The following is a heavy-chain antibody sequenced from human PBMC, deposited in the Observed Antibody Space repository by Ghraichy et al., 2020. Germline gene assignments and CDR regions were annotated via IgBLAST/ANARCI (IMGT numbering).Heavy chain of an antibody. D-gene: IGHD6-13*01. CDR1: GGSISRSGYY. J-gene: IGHJ4*02. Sequence: SETLSLTCTVSGGSISRSGYYWIWIRQLPGKGLEWIGYIYYSGATYYNPPLRSRVTISIDTSSNHFSLTLNSVTAADSAMYFCARGYSSSYFFDAWGQGTLVTVSS. CDR2: IYYSGAT. V-gene: IGHV4-31*03. CDR3: ARGYSSSYFFDA.